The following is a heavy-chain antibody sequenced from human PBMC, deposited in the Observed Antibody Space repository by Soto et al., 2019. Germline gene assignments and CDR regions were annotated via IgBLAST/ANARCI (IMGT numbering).Heavy chain of an antibody. J-gene: IGHJ4*02. CDR1: GFTFSSYS. CDR3: ARGIVVVTAIPDY. CDR2: ISSSSSYI. V-gene: IGHV3-21*01. D-gene: IGHD2-21*02. Sequence: GGSLRLSCAASGFTFSSYSMNWVRQAPGKGLEWVSSISSSSSYIYYADSVKGRFTISRDNAKNSLYLQMNSLRAEDTAVYYCARGIVVVTAIPDYWGQGTLVTVSS.